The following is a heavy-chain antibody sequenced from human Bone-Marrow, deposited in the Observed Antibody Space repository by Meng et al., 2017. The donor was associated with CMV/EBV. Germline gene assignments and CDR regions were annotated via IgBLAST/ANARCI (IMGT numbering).Heavy chain of an antibody. V-gene: IGHV1-18*01. J-gene: IGHJ6*02. D-gene: IGHD3-3*01. CDR3: ARYCGSICITIFGVAPYYYYGMDV. CDR1: GYTFTSYV. Sequence: ASVKVSCKAPGYTFTSYVNSWVRQAPGQGLEWMGWISAYNGNTNYAQKLQGRVTMTTDTSTSTAYMELRSLRSDDTAVYYCARYCGSICITIFGVAPYYYYGMDVWGQGATVTVSS. CDR2: ISAYNGNT.